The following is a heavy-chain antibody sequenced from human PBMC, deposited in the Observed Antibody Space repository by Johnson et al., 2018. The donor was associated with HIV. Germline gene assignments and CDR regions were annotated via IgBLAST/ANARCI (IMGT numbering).Heavy chain of an antibody. CDR2: INWNGGTT. J-gene: IGHJ3*02. V-gene: IGHV3-20*04. CDR1: GFTFDDYD. CDR3: ARAPSPGPGGAFDI. Sequence: VQLVESGGGVVQPGRSLRLSCAASGFTFDDYDMTWVRQGPGKGLEWVSHINWNGGTTGYADSVKGQFTISRDNSKNTLYLQMNSLRAEDTAVYYCARAPSPGPGGAFDIWGQGTMVTVSS.